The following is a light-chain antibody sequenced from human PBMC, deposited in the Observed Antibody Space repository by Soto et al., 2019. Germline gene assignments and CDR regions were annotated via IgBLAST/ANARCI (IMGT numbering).Light chain of an antibody. CDR1: TSDVGGYPY. V-gene: IGLV2-14*01. CDR2: EVS. CDR3: SSYTRTTTLVV. Sequence: QSALTQPASVSGSPGRSITISCTGTTSDVGGYPYVSWYQQHPGKAPKVMIYEVSNRPSGVSNRFSGSKSGNTASLTISGLQAEDEADYYCSSYTRTTTLVVFGGGTKLTVL. J-gene: IGLJ2*01.